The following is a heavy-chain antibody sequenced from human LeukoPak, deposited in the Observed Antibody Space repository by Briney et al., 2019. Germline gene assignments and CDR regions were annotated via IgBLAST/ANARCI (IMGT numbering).Heavy chain of an antibody. V-gene: IGHV3-66*02. Sequence: GSLRLSCVASAFIVSRNYMSWVRQAPGKGLEWVSVIYDDDSTYYADSVKGRFTISRDNSKNTVYLQMNSLRVEDTALYYCAGTTAGLFNWFDPWGQGTLVTVSS. CDR2: IYDDDST. CDR3: AGTTAGLFNWFDP. CDR1: AFIVSRNY. J-gene: IGHJ5*02. D-gene: IGHD3/OR15-3a*01.